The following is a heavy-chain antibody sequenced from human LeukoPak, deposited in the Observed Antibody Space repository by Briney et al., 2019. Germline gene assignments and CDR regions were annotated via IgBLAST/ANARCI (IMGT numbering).Heavy chain of an antibody. CDR3: ARHTVTDNWFDP. J-gene: IGHJ5*02. V-gene: IGHV4-4*09. CDR1: GGSISSYY. Sequence: PSETLSLTCTVSGGSISSYYWSWIRQPPGKGLEWIGYIYTSGSTNYNPSLKSRVTISVDTSKNQFSLKLSSVTAADTAVYYCARHTVTDNWFDPWGQGTLVTVSS. CDR2: IYTSGST. D-gene: IGHD4-17*01.